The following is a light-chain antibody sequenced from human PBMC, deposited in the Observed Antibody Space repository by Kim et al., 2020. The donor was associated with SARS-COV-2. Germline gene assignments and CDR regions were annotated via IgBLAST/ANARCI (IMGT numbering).Light chain of an antibody. Sequence: GERAPLPARASESVAANLAWYQAKPGQPPRLLIFLAVTGATGFPARFSGSGFGKDFTPPLSSLKSEDFAVYYCKKYNRWPTFVGGTKVYIK. J-gene: IGKJ4*01. V-gene: IGKV3-15*01. CDR3: KKYNRWPT. CDR1: ESVAAN. CDR2: LAV.